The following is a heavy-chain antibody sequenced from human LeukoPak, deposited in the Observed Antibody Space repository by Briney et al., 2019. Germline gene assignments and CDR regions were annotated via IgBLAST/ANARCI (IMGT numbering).Heavy chain of an antibody. CDR1: GYTFTSFG. J-gene: IGHJ4*02. CDR3: ARDGRLAAAGKGGFDY. CDR2: ISAYNGKT. Sequence: ASVKVSCKASGYTFTSFGLSWVRQAPGQGLEWMGWISAYNGKTNYVQKVQGRVTMTTDTSTSTAYMELRSLRSDNTAVYYCARDGRLAAAGKGGFDYWGQGTLVTVSS. V-gene: IGHV1-18*01. D-gene: IGHD6-13*01.